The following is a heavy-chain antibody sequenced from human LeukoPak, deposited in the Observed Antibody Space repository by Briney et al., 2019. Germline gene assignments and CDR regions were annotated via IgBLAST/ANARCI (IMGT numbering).Heavy chain of an antibody. D-gene: IGHD3-10*01. CDR3: ATFGAFPEV. V-gene: IGHV3-23*01. CDR2: ISGSGGST. CDR1: GFTFSSYA. Sequence: QTGGSLRLSCAASGFTFSSYAMSWVRQAPGKGLEWVSAISGSGGSTYYADSVKGRFIISRDNSKNTLYLQMNSLRAEDTAVYYCATFGAFPEVWGKGTTVTVSS. J-gene: IGHJ6*04.